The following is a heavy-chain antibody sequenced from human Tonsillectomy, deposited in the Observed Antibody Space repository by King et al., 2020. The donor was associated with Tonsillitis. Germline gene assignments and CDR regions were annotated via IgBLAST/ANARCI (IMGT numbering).Heavy chain of an antibody. J-gene: IGHJ3*02. CDR3: AKASRLTQGYDAFDI. CDR2: ISGGGGST. CDR1: GLTFSNYA. D-gene: IGHD6-25*01. V-gene: IGHV3-23*04. Sequence: VQLVESGGGLVQPGGSLRLSCAASGLTFSNYAMNWVRQPPGKGLEWVSSISGGGGSTFYVDSVKGRFSISRDNSKNMLYLQVCSLRAEDTAVYYCAKASRLTQGYDAFDIWGQGTVVTVSS.